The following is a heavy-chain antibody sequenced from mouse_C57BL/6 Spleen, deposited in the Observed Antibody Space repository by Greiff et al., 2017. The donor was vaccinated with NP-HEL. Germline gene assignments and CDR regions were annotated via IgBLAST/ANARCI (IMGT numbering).Heavy chain of an antibody. CDR1: GYAFSSSW. CDR2: IYPGDGDT. Sequence: VQLQQSGPELVKPGASVKISCKASGYAFSSSWMNWVKQRPGKGLEWIGRIYPGDGDTNYNGKFKGKATLTADKSSSTAYMQLSSLTSEDSAVYFCARSLYYDYDYYAMDYWGQGTSVTVSS. D-gene: IGHD2-4*01. V-gene: IGHV1-82*01. CDR3: ARSLYYDYDYYAMDY. J-gene: IGHJ4*01.